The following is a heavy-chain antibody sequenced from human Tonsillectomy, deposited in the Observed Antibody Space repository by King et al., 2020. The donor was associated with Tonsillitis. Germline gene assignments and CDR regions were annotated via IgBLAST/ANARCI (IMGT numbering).Heavy chain of an antibody. CDR3: AKDKYSGYDSPPTFDY. V-gene: IGHV3-30*02. CDR2: IRYDGSIK. J-gene: IGHJ4*02. Sequence: VQLVESGGGVVQPGGSLRLSCAASGFTFSSYGMHWVRQAPGKGLEWVAFIRYDGSIKYYADSVKGRFTISRDNSKNTLYLQMNSLRAEDTAVYYCAKDKYSGYDSPPTFDYWGQGTLVTVSS. D-gene: IGHD5-12*01. CDR1: GFTFSSYG.